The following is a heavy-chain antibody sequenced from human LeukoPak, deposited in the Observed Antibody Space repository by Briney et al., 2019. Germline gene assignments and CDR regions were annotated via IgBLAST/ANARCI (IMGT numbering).Heavy chain of an antibody. J-gene: IGHJ6*02. D-gene: IGHD3-22*01. CDR2: INHSEST. CDR1: GESFSGYY. CDR3: ARGHYYYDSSGSRAVCYYYGMDV. Sequence: SETLSLTCAVYGESFSGYYWTWIRQPPGKGLEWIGEINHSESTNYNPSLKSRVTISVDTSKNQFSLKLSSVTAADTAVYYCARGHYYYDSSGSRAVCYYYGMDVWGQGTTVTVSS. V-gene: IGHV4-34*01.